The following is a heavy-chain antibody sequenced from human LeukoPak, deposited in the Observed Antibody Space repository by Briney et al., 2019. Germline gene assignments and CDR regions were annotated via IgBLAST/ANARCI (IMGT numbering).Heavy chain of an antibody. J-gene: IGHJ4*02. CDR3: TRDPNAYDFWSGYYGDY. V-gene: IGHV3-49*04. D-gene: IGHD3-3*01. CDR1: GFTFGDYA. Sequence: GGSLRLSCTASGFTFGDYAMSWVRQAPGKGLEWVGFIRSKAYGGTTEYAASVKGRFTISRDDSKSIAYLQMNSLKTEDTAVYYCTRDPNAYDFWSGYYGDYWGQGTLATVSS. CDR2: IRSKAYGGTT.